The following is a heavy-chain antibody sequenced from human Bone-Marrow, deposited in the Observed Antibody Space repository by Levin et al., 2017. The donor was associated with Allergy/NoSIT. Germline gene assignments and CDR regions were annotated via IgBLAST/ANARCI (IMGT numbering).Heavy chain of an antibody. CDR2: ISYDGSNK. J-gene: IGHJ4*02. Sequence: GGSLRLSCAASGFTFSSYAMHWVRQAPGKGLEWVAVISYDGSNKYYADSVKGRFTISRDNSKNTLYLQMNSLRAEDTAVYYCARTVSSGWYGSIDYWGQGTLVTVSS. D-gene: IGHD6-19*01. V-gene: IGHV3-30-3*01. CDR3: ARTVSSGWYGSIDY. CDR1: GFTFSSYA.